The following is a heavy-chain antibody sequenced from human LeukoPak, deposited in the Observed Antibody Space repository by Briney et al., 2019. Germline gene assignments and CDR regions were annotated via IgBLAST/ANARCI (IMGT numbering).Heavy chain of an antibody. D-gene: IGHD3-10*01. CDR3: ARLQPAYYGSGSYYKGELFDY. Sequence: SETLSLTCTVSGGSISSYYWSWIRQPPGKGLEWIGYIYTSGSTNYNPSLKSRVTISVDTSKNQFSLKLSSVTAADTAVYYCARLQPAYYGSGSYYKGELFDYWGQGTLVTVSS. CDR2: IYTSGST. J-gene: IGHJ4*02. V-gene: IGHV4-4*09. CDR1: GGSISSYY.